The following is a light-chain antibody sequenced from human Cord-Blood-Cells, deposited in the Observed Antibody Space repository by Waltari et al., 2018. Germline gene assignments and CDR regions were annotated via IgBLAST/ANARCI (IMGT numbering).Light chain of an antibody. CDR3: SSYTSSSTLE. V-gene: IGLV2-14*01. Sequence: QSALTQPASVSGSPGQSITISCTGTSSDVGGYNYFSWYQQHPGKAPKLMIYDVSKRPSGVSNRFSGSKSGNTASLTISGLQAEDEADYYCSSYTSSSTLEFGGGTKLTVL. CDR2: DVS. CDR1: SSDVGGYNY. J-gene: IGLJ3*02.